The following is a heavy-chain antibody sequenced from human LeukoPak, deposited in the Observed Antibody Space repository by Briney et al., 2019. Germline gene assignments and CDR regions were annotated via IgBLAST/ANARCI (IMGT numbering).Heavy chain of an antibody. D-gene: IGHD3-9*01. Sequence: GGSLRLSCAASGFTFSSYAMHWVRQAPGKGLEWVAVISYDGSNKYYADSVKGRFTISRDNSKNTLYLQMNSLRAEDTAVYYCARDRQAERDDILTGYFDYWGQGTLVTVSS. V-gene: IGHV3-30*04. CDR1: GFTFSSYA. CDR2: ISYDGSNK. J-gene: IGHJ4*02. CDR3: ARDRQAERDDILTGYFDY.